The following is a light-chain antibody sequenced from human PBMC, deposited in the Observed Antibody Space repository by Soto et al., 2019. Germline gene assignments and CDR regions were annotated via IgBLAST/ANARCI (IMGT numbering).Light chain of an antibody. CDR2: ASS. V-gene: IGKV1-9*01. Sequence: GDRVTVTCRASQGIGTYLVWYQQKSGKAPTXLIYASSTLQTGVPSRFSGSGSGTDFSLTISSLHPEDVATYYCQQVDSYPRTFGQGTKVDI. CDR1: QGIGTY. J-gene: IGKJ1*01. CDR3: QQVDSYPRT.